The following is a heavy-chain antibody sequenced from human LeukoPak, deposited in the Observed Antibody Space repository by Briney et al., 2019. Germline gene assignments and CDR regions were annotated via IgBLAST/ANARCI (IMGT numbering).Heavy chain of an antibody. J-gene: IGHJ4*02. Sequence: SETLSLTCTVSGGSISSSSYYWGWIRQPPGKGLEWIGSIYYSEGTYYNPSLKSRATISIDTSKNQFSLKLNSVTAADTAVYYCARDRYCSGRSCYGPPDYWGQGALVIVSS. V-gene: IGHV4-39*07. CDR1: GGSISSSSYY. CDR2: IYYSEGT. CDR3: ARDRYCSGRSCYGPPDY. D-gene: IGHD2-15*01.